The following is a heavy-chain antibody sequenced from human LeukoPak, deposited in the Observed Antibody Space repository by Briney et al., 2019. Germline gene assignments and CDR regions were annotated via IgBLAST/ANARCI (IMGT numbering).Heavy chain of an antibody. J-gene: IGHJ6*03. CDR3: ARHGVVTDCYYYYYMDV. V-gene: IGHV4-39*01. CDR1: GGSISSSSYY. Sequence: SETLSLTCTVSGGSISSSSYYWGWIRQPPGKGLEWIGSIYYSGSTYYNPSLKSRVTISVDTSKNQFSLKLSSVTAADTAVYYCARHGVVTDCYYYYYMDVWGKGTTVTVSS. CDR2: IYYSGST. D-gene: IGHD3-3*01.